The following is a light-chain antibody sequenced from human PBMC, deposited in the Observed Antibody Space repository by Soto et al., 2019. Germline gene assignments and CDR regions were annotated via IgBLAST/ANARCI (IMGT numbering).Light chain of an antibody. CDR2: AAS. CDR3: QQAHSFPLT. Sequence: DIQMTQSPSSVSASVGDRVTITCRASQDITSWLAWYQQKPGKAPNLLIYAASNLQSGVSSTFSGSGSVTVFPLTRTSLQPEDFAVYYCQQAHSFPLTFGGGTKVEI. CDR1: QDITSW. J-gene: IGKJ4*01. V-gene: IGKV1-12*01.